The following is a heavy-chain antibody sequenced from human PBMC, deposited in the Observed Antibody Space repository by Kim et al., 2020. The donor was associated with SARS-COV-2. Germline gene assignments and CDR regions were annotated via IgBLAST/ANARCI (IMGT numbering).Heavy chain of an antibody. CDR2: ITYNGTNI. J-gene: IGHJ6*01. Sequence: GGSLRLSCAASGFTFSEYAMLWVRQAPGKGLEWVSLITYNGTNIDYAASVKGRFTISRDNSKNSLYLQMTSLRAEDTAVYYCARKPIPRGGTYY. CDR3: ARKPIPRGGTYY. CDR1: GFTFSEYA. V-gene: IGHV3-30*03. D-gene: IGHD2-21*01.